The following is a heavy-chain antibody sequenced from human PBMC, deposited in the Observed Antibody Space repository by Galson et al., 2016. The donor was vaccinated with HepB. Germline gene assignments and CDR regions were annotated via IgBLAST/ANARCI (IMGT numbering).Heavy chain of an antibody. CDR1: GGSVSSATYY. V-gene: IGHV3-23*01. CDR3: AKEEGGWYGDWFDP. Sequence: ETLSLTCTVSGGSVSSATYYWTWIRQPPGKGLEWVSAISGSGGSTYYADSVKGRFTISRDNSKNTLYLQMNSLRAEDMAVYYCAKEEGGWYGDWFDPWGQGTLVTVSS. CDR2: ISGSGGST. D-gene: IGHD6-19*01. J-gene: IGHJ5*02.